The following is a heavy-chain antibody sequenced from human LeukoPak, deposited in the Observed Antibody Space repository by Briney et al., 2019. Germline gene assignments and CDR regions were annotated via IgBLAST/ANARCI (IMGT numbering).Heavy chain of an antibody. CDR1: GGTFSSYA. CDR3: ARDPIAARPEDYYYYYGMDV. D-gene: IGHD6-6*01. Sequence: SVKVSCKDSGGTFSSYAISWVRQAPGQGLEWMGGIIPIFGTANYAQKFQGRVTITADESTSTAYMELSSLRSEDTAVYYCARDPIAARPEDYYYYYGMDVWGQGTTVTVSS. CDR2: IIPIFGTA. J-gene: IGHJ6*02. V-gene: IGHV1-69*13.